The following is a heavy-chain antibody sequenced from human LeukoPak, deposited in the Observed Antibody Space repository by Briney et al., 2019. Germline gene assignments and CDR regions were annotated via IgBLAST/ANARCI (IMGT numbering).Heavy chain of an antibody. CDR3: ARSGRQLWSYYFDY. J-gene: IGHJ4*02. D-gene: IGHD5-18*01. V-gene: IGHV3-33*01. Sequence: PGGSLRLSCAASGFTFSSYGMHWVRQAPGKGLEWVAVIWYDGSNKYYADSVKGRFTISRDNSKNTLYLQMNSLRAEDTAVYYCARSGRQLWSYYFDYWGQGTLVTVSS. CDR2: IWYDGSNK. CDR1: GFTFSSYG.